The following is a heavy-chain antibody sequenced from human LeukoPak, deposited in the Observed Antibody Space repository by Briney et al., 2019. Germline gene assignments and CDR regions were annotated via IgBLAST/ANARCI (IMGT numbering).Heavy chain of an antibody. J-gene: IGHJ3*02. Sequence: GASVKVSCKASGDSFTSYGISWVRQAPGQGLEWMGWINIQHAKTNYARNLKGRVTMTTDTSTNTAYMELRSLTSDDTAVYYCARDGYYDSSGYYYVFAFDIWGPGTMVTVSS. V-gene: IGHV1-18*01. CDR1: GDSFTSYG. CDR3: ARDGYYDSSGYYYVFAFDI. D-gene: IGHD3-22*01. CDR2: INIQHAKT.